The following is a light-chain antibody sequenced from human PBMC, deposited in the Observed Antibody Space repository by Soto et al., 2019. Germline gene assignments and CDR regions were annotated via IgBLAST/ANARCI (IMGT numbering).Light chain of an antibody. CDR1: QNIVNY. V-gene: IGKV1-39*01. J-gene: IGKJ4*01. CDR3: QQSYTVPLT. CDR2: AAS. Sequence: DIQPTHYPSSLSASFGDRVTLTCRASQNIVNYLNWYQRKPGKAPKLLIYAASSLQSGVPSRFSGSGSGTDFTLTISSLQPEDFATFYCQQSYTVPLTFGGGTKVDIK.